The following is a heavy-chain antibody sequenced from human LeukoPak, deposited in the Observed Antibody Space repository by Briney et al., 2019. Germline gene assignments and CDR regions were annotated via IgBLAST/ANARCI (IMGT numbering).Heavy chain of an antibody. CDR2: IYYTGST. CDR1: GGSITSYY. CDR3: ARQAVGGSDAFEI. J-gene: IGHJ3*02. Sequence: SSGTLSLTCTVSGGSITSYYWSWIRQPSGKGLEWIGYIYYTGSTNYNPSLRSRLTISVDTSKNQFSLNLSSLTAADTAVYYCARQAVGGSDAFEIWGQGTMVTVSS. V-gene: IGHV4-59*01. D-gene: IGHD6-19*01.